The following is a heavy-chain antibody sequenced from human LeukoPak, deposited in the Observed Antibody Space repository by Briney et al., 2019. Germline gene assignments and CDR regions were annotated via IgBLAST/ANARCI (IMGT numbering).Heavy chain of an antibody. CDR2: ISGSGGST. CDR3: AKDQYFDWLSYSWFDP. CDR1: GFTFSSYA. V-gene: IGHV3-23*01. D-gene: IGHD3-9*01. J-gene: IGHJ5*02. Sequence: GGSLRLSCAASGFTFSSYAMSWVRQAPGKGLEWVSAISGSGGSTYYADSVKGRFTISRDNSKNTLYLQMNSLRAEDTAVYYCAKDQYFDWLSYSWFDPWGQGTLVTVSS.